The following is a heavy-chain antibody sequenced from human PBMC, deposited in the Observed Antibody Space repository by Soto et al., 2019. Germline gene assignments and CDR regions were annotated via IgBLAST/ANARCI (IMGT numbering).Heavy chain of an antibody. CDR3: AMVDNYVTPTPQDV. V-gene: IGHV1-18*01. J-gene: IGHJ6*02. D-gene: IGHD4-4*01. CDR2: ISPYSGNT. Sequence: QVQLVQSGAEVRKPGSSVKVACKASGYIFVNYGIACVRQAPGQRLEWIVWISPYSGNTHYASKVQGRLTMSTDTSTSTAYMYLGSLTSDDTAVYYCAMVDNYVTPTPQDVWGQGTTVTVSS. CDR1: GYIFVNYG.